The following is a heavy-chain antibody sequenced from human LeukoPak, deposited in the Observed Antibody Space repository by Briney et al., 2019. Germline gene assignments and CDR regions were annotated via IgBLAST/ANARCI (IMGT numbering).Heavy chain of an antibody. CDR2: IYYSGST. J-gene: IGHJ3*02. CDR1: GGSISSYY. Sequence: SETLSLTCTVSGGSISSYYWSWIRQPPGKGLEWIGYIYYSGSTNYNPSLKSRVTISVDTSKNQFSLKLSSVTAADTAVYYCARAEGWNAFDIWGQGTMVTVSS. D-gene: IGHD6-19*01. CDR3: ARAEGWNAFDI. V-gene: IGHV4-59*01.